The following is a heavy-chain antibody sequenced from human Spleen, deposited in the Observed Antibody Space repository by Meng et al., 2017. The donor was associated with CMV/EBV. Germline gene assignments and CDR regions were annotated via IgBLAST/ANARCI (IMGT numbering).Heavy chain of an antibody. CDR3: AREGRSHQVGVSVY. J-gene: IGHJ4*02. V-gene: IGHV4-30-4*01. D-gene: IGHD2-21*01. CDR2: IYNSGST. Sequence: VLLQESGPGLLKTPQTLSPPCPVPGGSISSGDYYRSWIRQPPGKGLEWIGYIYNSGSTYYNPSLKSRVTISVDTSKNQFSLKLRFVTAADTAVYYCAREGRSHQVGVSVYWGQGNLVTVSS. CDR1: GGSISSGDYY.